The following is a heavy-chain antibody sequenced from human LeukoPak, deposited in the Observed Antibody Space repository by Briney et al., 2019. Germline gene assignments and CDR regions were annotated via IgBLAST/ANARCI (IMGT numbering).Heavy chain of an antibody. D-gene: IGHD6-13*01. V-gene: IGHV3-53*01. CDR3: AREPSTGVPDGKFSSDYYFDS. CDR1: GFTVSSNY. CDR2: IYSGGST. Sequence: GGSLRLSCAVSGFTVSSNYMNWVRQAPGKGLEWVSVIYSGGSTYYADSVKGRFTISRDNSKNTLYLQMNSLRAEDTAVYYCAREPSTGVPDGKFSSDYYFDSWGRGTLVTVSS. J-gene: IGHJ4*02.